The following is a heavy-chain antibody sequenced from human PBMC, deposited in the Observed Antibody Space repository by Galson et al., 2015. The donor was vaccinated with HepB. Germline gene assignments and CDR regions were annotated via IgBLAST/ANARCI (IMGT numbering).Heavy chain of an antibody. CDR2: IPYDGSNK. CDR3: ARDFHGGPGYGGSTDY. CDR1: GFTFSSFA. Sequence: SLRLSCAASGFTFSSFAMHWVRQAPGKGLEWVALIPYDGSNKYYADSVKGRFTISRDNSKNTLYLQMNSLRPEDTAVYYCARDFHGGPGYGGSTDYWGQGTLVTVSS. J-gene: IGHJ4*02. V-gene: IGHV3-30-3*01. D-gene: IGHD4-23*01.